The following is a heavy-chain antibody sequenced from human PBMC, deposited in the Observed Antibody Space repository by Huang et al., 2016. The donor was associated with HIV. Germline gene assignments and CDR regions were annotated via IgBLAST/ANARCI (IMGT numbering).Heavy chain of an antibody. CDR1: GYTFNGYW. D-gene: IGHD2-2*01. CDR2: SYPGESHT. Sequence: EVQLVQSGAVVKKPGESLKISCKGSGYTFNGYWIGWVRQMPGKGREGMGSSYPGESHTTYSPSCQGQVTIPADKSISTAYLQWSGLKASDTAMYYCARQGVGDFVVEPTGLGAFDIWGQGTMVTVSS. CDR3: ARQGVGDFVVEPTGLGAFDI. J-gene: IGHJ3*02. V-gene: IGHV5-51*01.